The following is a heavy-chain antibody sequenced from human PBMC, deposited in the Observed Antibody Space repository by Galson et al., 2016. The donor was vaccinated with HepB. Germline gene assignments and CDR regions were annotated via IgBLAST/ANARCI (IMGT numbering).Heavy chain of an antibody. CDR1: GYAFTSDD. V-gene: IGHV1-8*01. CDR3: ARKLFGAGGWFDP. Sequence: SVKVSCKASGYAFTSDDIHWVRQASGQGLEWMGWMNPNRGDTDYAPKFQGRVTMTRNTSISTAYMELSSLRSEDTAVYYCARKLFGAGGWFDPWGQGTLVTVSA. CDR2: MNPNRGDT. D-gene: IGHD3-10*02. J-gene: IGHJ5*02.